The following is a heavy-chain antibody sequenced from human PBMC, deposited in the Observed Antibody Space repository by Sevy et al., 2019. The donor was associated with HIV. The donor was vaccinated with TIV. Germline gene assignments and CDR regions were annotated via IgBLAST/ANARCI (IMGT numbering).Heavy chain of an antibody. CDR1: GGSIRNYY. D-gene: IGHD6-13*01. Sequence: SETLSLTCSVSGGSIRNYYWSWIRQPPGKGLEWIGYIYYSGSTNYNPSLKSRVTISVDTSKKQFSLKLSSVTAADTAVYYCAGESIAAAGDFDYWGQGTLVTVSS. CDR3: AGESIAAAGDFDY. J-gene: IGHJ4*02. V-gene: IGHV4-59*01. CDR2: IYYSGST.